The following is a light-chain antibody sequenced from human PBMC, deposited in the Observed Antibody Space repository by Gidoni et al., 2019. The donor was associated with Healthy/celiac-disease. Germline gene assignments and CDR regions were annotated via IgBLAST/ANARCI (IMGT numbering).Light chain of an antibody. Sequence: AIQLTQSPSSLSASVGDRVTITCRASQGISSALAWYQQKPGKAPKLLIYDASSLESGVPSRCSGRGSGTDFTLTISSLQPEDFATYYCQQFNSYPHEITFXQXTRLEIK. CDR1: QGISSA. CDR3: QQFNSYPHEIT. V-gene: IGKV1-13*02. J-gene: IGKJ5*01. CDR2: DAS.